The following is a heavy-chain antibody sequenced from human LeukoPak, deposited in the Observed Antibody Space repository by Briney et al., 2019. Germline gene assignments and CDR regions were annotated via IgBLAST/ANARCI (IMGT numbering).Heavy chain of an antibody. D-gene: IGHD2-2*01. CDR1: GFTFSSYA. CDR3: ARDADDIVVVPAARPSSLLY. V-gene: IGHV3-30*04. Sequence: GGSLRLSCAASGFTFSSYAMHWVRQAPGKGLEWVAVISYDGSNKYYADSVKGRFTISRDNSKNTLYLQMNSLRAEDTAVYYCARDADDIVVVPAARPSSLLYRGQGTLVTVSS. CDR2: ISYDGSNK. J-gene: IGHJ4*02.